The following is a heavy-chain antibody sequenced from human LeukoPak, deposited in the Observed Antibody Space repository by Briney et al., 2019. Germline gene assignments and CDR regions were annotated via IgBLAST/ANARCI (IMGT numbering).Heavy chain of an antibody. Sequence: SETLSLTCTVSGGSISSDDYYWNWIRQPPGKGLEWIGYIYYSGSTYFNPSLKSRLSISVDTSKNQFSLKLTSVTAADTAVYYCARGSMSYDFWSGHILEATEAFDHWGQGTLVTVSS. CDR1: GGSISSDDYY. D-gene: IGHD3-3*01. V-gene: IGHV4-30-4*08. CDR2: IYYSGST. CDR3: ARGSMSYDFWSGHILEATEAFDH. J-gene: IGHJ4*02.